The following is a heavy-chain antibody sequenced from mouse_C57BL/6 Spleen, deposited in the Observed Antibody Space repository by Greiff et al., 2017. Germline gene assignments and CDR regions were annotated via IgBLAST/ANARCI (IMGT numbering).Heavy chain of an antibody. J-gene: IGHJ2*01. CDR3: ARRGSSSFDD. CDR1: GYAFTNYL. V-gene: IGHV1-54*01. D-gene: IGHD1-1*01. CDR2: INPGSGGT. Sequence: VQLQQSGAELVRPGTSVKVSCKASGYAFTNYLIEWVKQRPGQGLEWIGVINPGSGGTNYNEKFKGKATLTADKSSSTAYMQLSSLTSEDSAVYVCARRGSSSFDDWGQGTTLTVSS.